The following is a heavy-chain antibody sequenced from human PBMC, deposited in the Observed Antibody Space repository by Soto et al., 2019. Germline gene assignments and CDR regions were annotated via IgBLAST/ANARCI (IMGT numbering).Heavy chain of an antibody. CDR3: ASGGGSCTSTTCPASY. J-gene: IGHJ4*02. CDR2: ISSNGGST. V-gene: IGHV3-64*02. CDR1: GFTFSNYA. D-gene: IGHD2-2*01. Sequence: GSLRLSCAASGFTFSNYAMHWVRQVPGKGLEYVSAISSNGGSTYYADSVKGRFTISRDNSQNMLYLQMDSLRAEDMAVYYCASGGGSCTSTTCPASYWGQGTLVTVSS.